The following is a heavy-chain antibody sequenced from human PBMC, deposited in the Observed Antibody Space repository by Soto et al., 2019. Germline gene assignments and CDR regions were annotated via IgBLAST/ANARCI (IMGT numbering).Heavy chain of an antibody. CDR2: IYYSGST. CDR1: GGSISSYY. CDR3: ARVVGSYYYDSSGYCWFDP. V-gene: IGHV4-59*01. Sequence: QVQLQESGPGLVKPSETLSLTCTVSGGSISSYYWSWIRQPPGKGLEWIGYIYYSGSTNYNPSLTSRVTISVDTSKNQFSLKLSSVTAADTAVYYCARVVGSYYYDSSGYCWFDPWGQGTLVTVSS. D-gene: IGHD3-22*01. J-gene: IGHJ5*02.